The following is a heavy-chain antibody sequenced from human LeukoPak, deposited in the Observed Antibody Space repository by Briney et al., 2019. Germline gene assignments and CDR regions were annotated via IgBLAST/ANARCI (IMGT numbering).Heavy chain of an antibody. CDR3: ARGPYCSSTSCYSNPFDY. CDR2: ISAYNGNT. Sequence: ASVKVTCKASGYTFTSYGISWVRQAPGQGLEWMGWISAYNGNTNYAQKLQGRVTMTTDTSTSTAYMELRSLRSDDTAVYCCARGPYCSSTSCYSNPFDYWGQGTLVTVSS. CDR1: GYTFTSYG. D-gene: IGHD2-2*01. J-gene: IGHJ4*02. V-gene: IGHV1-18*01.